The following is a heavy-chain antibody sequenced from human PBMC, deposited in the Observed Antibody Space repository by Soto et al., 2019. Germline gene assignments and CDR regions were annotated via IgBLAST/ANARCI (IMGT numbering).Heavy chain of an antibody. D-gene: IGHD6-19*01. Sequence: GGSLRLSCAASGFTFSSYAMHWVRQAPCKGLEWVAVISYDGSNKYYADSVKGRFTISRDNSKNTLYLQMNSLRAEDTAVYYCARDRRIAVAGTLHPFVYWGQGTLVTVYS. J-gene: IGHJ4*02. CDR3: ARDRRIAVAGTLHPFVY. CDR2: ISYDGSNK. CDR1: GFTFSSYA. V-gene: IGHV3-30-3*01.